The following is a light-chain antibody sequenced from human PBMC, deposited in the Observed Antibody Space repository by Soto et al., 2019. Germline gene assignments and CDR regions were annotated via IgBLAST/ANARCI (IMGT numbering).Light chain of an antibody. J-gene: IGLJ2*01. V-gene: IGLV2-23*01. CDR2: EGS. CDR3: CSYAGSRTYVV. CDR1: SSDVGSYNL. Sequence: QSALTQPASVSGSPGQSITISCTGTSSDVGSYNLVSEYQQHPGKAPKLMIYEGSKRPSGVSNRFSGSKSGNTASLTISGLEAEDEADYYCCSYAGSRTYVVFGGGTKLTVL.